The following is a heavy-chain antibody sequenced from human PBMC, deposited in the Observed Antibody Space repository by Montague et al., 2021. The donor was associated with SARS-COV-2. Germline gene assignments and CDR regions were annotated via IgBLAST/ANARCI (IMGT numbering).Heavy chain of an antibody. V-gene: IGHV4-34*01. CDR1: GGSFSGYY. J-gene: IGHJ6*02. D-gene: IGHD2-2*01. Sequence: SETLSLTCAVYGGSFSGYYWSWIRQPPGKGLEWIGEINHSGSTNYNPSLKSRVTISVDTSKNQFSLELSSVTAADTAMYYCARVRAVPAAMRIFSLGRSYYGMDVWGQGTTVTVSS. CDR2: INHSGST. CDR3: ARVRAVPAAMRIFSLGRSYYGMDV.